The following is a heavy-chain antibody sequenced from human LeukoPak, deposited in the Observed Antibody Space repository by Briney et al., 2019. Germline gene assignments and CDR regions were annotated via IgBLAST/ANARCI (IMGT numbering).Heavy chain of an antibody. V-gene: IGHV3-48*01. CDR2: ISSSSSTI. J-gene: IGHJ4*02. Sequence: GGSLRLSCAASGFTFSDYSMNWVRQAPGKGLEWVSYISSSSSTINYADSVKGRFTVSRDNAKNSLSLQMDSLRAEDTAVYYCARGSCRSTSCAFDFWGQGALVTVSS. D-gene: IGHD2-2*01. CDR3: ARGSCRSTSCAFDF. CDR1: GFTFSDYS.